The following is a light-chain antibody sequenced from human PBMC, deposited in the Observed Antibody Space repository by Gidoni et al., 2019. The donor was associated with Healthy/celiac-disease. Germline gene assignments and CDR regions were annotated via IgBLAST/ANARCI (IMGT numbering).Light chain of an antibody. CDR3: CSYAGSSFVV. CDR1: SSDVGRYNL. J-gene: IGLJ2*01. V-gene: IGLV2-23*02. Sequence: QSALTQPAAVSGSPGQSITISGTGTSSDVGRYNLVSWYQQHPGKAPKLMIYEVRKRPSGVSNRFSGSKSGNTASLTISGLQAEDEADYYCCSYAGSSFVVFGGGTKLTVL. CDR2: EVR.